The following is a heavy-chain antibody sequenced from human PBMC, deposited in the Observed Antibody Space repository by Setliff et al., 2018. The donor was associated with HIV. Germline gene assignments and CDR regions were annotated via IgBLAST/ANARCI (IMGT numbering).Heavy chain of an antibody. V-gene: IGHV4-31*03. D-gene: IGHD4-4*01. Sequence: SETLSLTCSVYGGAISRGGRYWGWIRQHPGRGLEWLGYVYYTGESFYRPSLGGRVTILQDKSKNQCSLELRSVTAADTAVYYCASATVGGASPFDSWGPGTLVTVSS. CDR2: VYYTGES. CDR3: ASATVGGASPFDS. CDR1: GGAISRGGRY. J-gene: IGHJ4*02.